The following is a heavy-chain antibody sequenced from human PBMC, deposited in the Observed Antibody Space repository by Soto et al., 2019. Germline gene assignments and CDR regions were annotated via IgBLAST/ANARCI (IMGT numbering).Heavy chain of an antibody. CDR3: ARRYSSSLDF. Sequence: SETLSLTCTVFGGSISRYYWSWLRQPPGKGLEWIGYIFYSGSTNYNPSLKSRVTISIDTSKNQFSLTLNSVTGADTAVYYCARRYSSSLDFWGKGTLVTVPA. CDR1: GGSISRYY. V-gene: IGHV4-59*08. J-gene: IGHJ4*02. CDR2: IFYSGST. D-gene: IGHD6-13*01.